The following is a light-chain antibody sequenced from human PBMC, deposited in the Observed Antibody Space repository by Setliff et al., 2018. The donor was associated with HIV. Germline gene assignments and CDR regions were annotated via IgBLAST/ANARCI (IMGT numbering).Light chain of an antibody. Sequence: QSVLTQPASVSGSPGQSITISCTGTSRDVGDYNYVAWYQQHPGKAPRLIIYDVNKRPSGVSNRFSGSKSGNTASLTISGLQVEDEGDYYCCSYTSSSTSVFGTGTRSPS. J-gene: IGLJ1*01. V-gene: IGLV2-14*03. CDR2: DVN. CDR1: SRDVGDYNY. CDR3: CSYTSSSTSV.